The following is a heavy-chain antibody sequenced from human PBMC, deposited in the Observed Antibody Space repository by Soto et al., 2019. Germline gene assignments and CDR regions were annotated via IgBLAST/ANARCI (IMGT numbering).Heavy chain of an antibody. CDR1: GFTFSSYA. D-gene: IGHD3-9*01. V-gene: IGHV3-23*01. CDR3: AKDMRFDPAYNWFDP. J-gene: IGHJ5*02. CDR2: ISGSGGST. Sequence: LRLSCAASGFTFSSYAMSWVRQAPGKGLEWVSAISGSGGSTYYADSVKGRFTISRDNSKNTLYLQMNSLRAEDTAVYYCAKDMRFDPAYNWFDPWGQGTLVTVSS.